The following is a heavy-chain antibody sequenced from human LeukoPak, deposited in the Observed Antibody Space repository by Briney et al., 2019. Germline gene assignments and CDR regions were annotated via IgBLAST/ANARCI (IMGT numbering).Heavy chain of an antibody. V-gene: IGHV4-59*01. CDR2: IYYSVST. CDR3: ARGVNSGYFDY. CDR1: GGSISSYY. D-gene: IGHD1-26*01. J-gene: IGHJ4*02. Sequence: SETLSLTCTVSGGSISSYYWTWIRQPPGKGLEWIGYIYYSVSTNYNPSLKSRVTISVGTSKNQFSLKLTSVTAAETAVYYCARGVNSGYFDYCGQGTLVTVSS.